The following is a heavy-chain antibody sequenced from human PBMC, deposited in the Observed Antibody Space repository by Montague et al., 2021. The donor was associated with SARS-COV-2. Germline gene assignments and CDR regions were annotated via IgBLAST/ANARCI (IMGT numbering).Heavy chain of an antibody. CDR3: ARDSPSSGWSYYFDY. V-gene: IGHV3-48*03. CDR1: QFTFSRYE. J-gene: IGHJ4*02. CDR2: ISSTGYTI. D-gene: IGHD6-19*01. Sequence: SLRLSCAASQFTFSRYEMNWVRQAPGKGLEWVSYISSTGYTIYYADSVKGRFTISRDNAKNLPYLQMNSLRAEDTAIYYCARDSPSSGWSYYFDYWGQGTMVTVSS.